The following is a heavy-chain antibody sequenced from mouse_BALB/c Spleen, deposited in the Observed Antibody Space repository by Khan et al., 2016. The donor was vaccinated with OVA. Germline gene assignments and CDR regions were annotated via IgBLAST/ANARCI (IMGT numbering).Heavy chain of an antibody. Sequence: VQLQESGAELARPGASVKLSCTASGFTFTDYYINWVKQRPGQGLEWIGEISPGSGDTYYNERFKGKATLTADKSSSTAYLQLSMLTAEASAVYCCARRNYCGYTFAYWGQGTLVTVSA. CDR3: ARRNYCGYTFAY. J-gene: IGHJ3*01. CDR1: GFTFTDYY. D-gene: IGHD1-2*01. V-gene: IGHV1-77*01. CDR2: ISPGSGDT.